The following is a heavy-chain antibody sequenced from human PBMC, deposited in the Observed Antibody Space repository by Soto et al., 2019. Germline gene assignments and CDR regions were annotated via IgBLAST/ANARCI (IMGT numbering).Heavy chain of an antibody. CDR1: GFTFSDYY. CDR3: ARGELGDGDYCC. CDR2: ISSSSSNT. J-gene: IGHJ4*02. V-gene: IGHV3-11*05. D-gene: IGHD4-17*01. Sequence: QVQLVESGGGLVQPGGSLRLSCAASGFTFSDYYMSWIRQAPGKGLEWVSYISSSSSNTNYAATVKGRFTISRDNAKSSLYLQMNSLSAKATAVYYGARGELGDGDYCCWCQGALVIVSS.